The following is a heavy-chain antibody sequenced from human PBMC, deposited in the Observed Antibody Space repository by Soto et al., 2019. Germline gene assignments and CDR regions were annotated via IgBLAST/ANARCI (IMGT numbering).Heavy chain of an antibody. V-gene: IGHV4-34*01. CDR1: GGSFSVYY. CDR2: IDHSGYT. J-gene: IGHJ5*02. CDR3: ARVRDWFDP. Sequence: PSETLSLTCAVYGGSFSVYYWNWIRQPPGKGLEWIGEIDHSGYTNYNPSLKSRVTISVDTSKNQFSLRLTSVTAADTAVYYCARVRDWFDPWGQGTLVTVYS. D-gene: IGHD3-3*01.